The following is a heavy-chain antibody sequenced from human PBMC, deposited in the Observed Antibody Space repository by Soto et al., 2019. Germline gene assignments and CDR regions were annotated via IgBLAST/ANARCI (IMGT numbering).Heavy chain of an antibody. Sequence: GGSLRLSCAASGFTFSSYGMHCVRQAPGKGLYWVAVIWHDGSTKDYADSVKGRFTISRDNSKNTLYLQMNSLGAEDTAVYYCARNGPHGDADYWGQGTLVAVSS. CDR1: GFTFSSYG. J-gene: IGHJ4*02. CDR2: IWHDGSTK. D-gene: IGHD4-17*01. V-gene: IGHV3-33*01. CDR3: ARNGPHGDADY.